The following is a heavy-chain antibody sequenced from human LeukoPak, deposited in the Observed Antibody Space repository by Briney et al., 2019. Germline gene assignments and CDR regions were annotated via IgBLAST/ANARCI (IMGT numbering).Heavy chain of an antibody. CDR3: ARSGYTSGTGKFDN. J-gene: IGHJ4*02. CDR2: ISGSGDTT. Sequence: GGSLRLSCATSGFIFSNYAVNWVRQAPGKWLEWVSIISGSGDTTYYADSVKGRSTISRDNSKNTLYLQMDSLRAEDTAIYYCARSGYTSGTGKFDNWGQGTLVTVSS. D-gene: IGHD6-19*01. V-gene: IGHV3-23*01. CDR1: GFIFSNYA.